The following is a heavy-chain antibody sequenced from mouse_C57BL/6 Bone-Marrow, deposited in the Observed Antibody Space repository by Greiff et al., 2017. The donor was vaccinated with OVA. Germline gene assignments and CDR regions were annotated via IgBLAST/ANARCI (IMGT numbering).Heavy chain of an antibody. D-gene: IGHD2-1*01. CDR1: GFSLTSYG. CDR3: AKKGNYGNPAY. CDR2: IWRGGST. J-gene: IGHJ3*01. V-gene: IGHV2-5*01. Sequence: VQVVESGPGLVQPSQSLSITCTVSGFSLTSYGVHWVRQSPGKGLEWLGVIWRGGSTDYNAAFMSRLSITEDNSKSQVFFKMNSLQADDTAIYYCAKKGNYGNPAYWGQGTLVTVSA.